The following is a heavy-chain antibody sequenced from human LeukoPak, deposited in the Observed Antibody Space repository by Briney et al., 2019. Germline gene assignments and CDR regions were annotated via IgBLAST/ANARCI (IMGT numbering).Heavy chain of an antibody. J-gene: IGHJ6*03. CDR3: ARVRLVRGVQIQYYYYYMDV. D-gene: IGHD3-10*01. V-gene: IGHV3-33*01. CDR2: IWYDGSNK. CDR1: GFTFSSYG. Sequence: GGSLRLSCAASGFTFSSYGMHWVRQAPGKGLEWVAVIWYDGSNKYYADSVKGRFTISRDNSKNTLYLQMNSLRAEDTAVYYCARVRLVRGVQIQYYYYYMDVWGKGTTVTVSS.